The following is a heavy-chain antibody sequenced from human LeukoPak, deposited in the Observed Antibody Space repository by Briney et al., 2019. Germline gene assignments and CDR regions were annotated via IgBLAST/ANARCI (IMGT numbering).Heavy chain of an antibody. Sequence: PSETLSLTCTVSGGSISSSSYYWGWIRQPPGKGLEWIGSIYYSGSTYYNPSLKGRVTISVDTSKNQFSLKLSSVTAADTAVYYCARSQKRTFGVVIIPGYWGQGTLVTVSS. CDR3: ARSQKRTFGVVIIPGY. D-gene: IGHD3-3*01. J-gene: IGHJ4*02. CDR2: IYYSGST. CDR1: GGSISSSSYY. V-gene: IGHV4-39*01.